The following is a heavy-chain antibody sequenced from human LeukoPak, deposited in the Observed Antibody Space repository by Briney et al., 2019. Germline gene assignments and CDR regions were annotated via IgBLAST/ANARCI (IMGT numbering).Heavy chain of an antibody. CDR2: ISYDGSNK. D-gene: IGHD4-17*01. CDR1: GFTFSSYA. V-gene: IGHV3-30-3*01. J-gene: IGHJ6*02. CDR3: ARDRSGGDYGGYYYYGMDV. Sequence: GRSLRLSCAASGFTFSSYAMHWVRQAPGKGLEWVAVISYDGSNKYYADSVKGRFTISRDNSKSTLYLQMNSLRVEDTAVYYCARDRSGGDYGGYYYYGMDVWGQGTTVTVSS.